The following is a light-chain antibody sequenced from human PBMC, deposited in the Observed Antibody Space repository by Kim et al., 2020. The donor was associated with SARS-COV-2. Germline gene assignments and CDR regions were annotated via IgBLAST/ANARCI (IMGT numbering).Light chain of an antibody. CDR2: NVT. CDR3: SSFTSSGTFV. Sequence: GQSITISCTGRSGDIGRYNFVTWYQQHPDKAPKLMIYNVTKRPSGVSNRFSGSKSGNTASLTISGLQAEDEVDYYCSSFTSSGTFVFGGGTQLTVL. J-gene: IGLJ2*01. V-gene: IGLV2-14*03. CDR1: SGDIGRYNF.